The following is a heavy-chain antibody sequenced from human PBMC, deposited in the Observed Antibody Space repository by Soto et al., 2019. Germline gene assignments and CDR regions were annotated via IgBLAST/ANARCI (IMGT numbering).Heavy chain of an antibody. CDR3: AKTGGVAAPDY. J-gene: IGHJ4*02. D-gene: IGHD3-16*01. Sequence: GGSLRLSCAASGFTFSSYAMSWIRQAPGKGLEWVSAISYSGGSTNYADSVRGRFAISRDNSKNTLYLQMNSLRAEDTAVYYCAKTGGVAAPDYWGQGTLVTVSS. V-gene: IGHV3-23*01. CDR2: ISYSGGST. CDR1: GFTFSSYA.